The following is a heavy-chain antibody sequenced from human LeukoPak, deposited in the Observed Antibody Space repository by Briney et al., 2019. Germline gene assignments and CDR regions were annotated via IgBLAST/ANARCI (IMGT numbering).Heavy chain of an antibody. V-gene: IGHV4-61*02. Sequence: PSETLSLTCTVSGGSISSGYYYWSWLRPPAGKGLEWIGRIYTSGSTNYNPSLKSRVTISVDTSKNQSSLKLSSVTAADTAVYYCARDPPNDDYSKGGYYYYYMDVWGKGTTVTVSS. CDR2: IYTSGST. J-gene: IGHJ6*03. D-gene: IGHD4-11*01. CDR1: GGSISSGYYY. CDR3: ARDPPNDDYSKGGYYYYYMDV.